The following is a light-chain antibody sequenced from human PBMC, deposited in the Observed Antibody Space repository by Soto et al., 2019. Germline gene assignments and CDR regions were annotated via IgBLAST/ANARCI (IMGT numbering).Light chain of an antibody. CDR2: EVS. CDR1: SGDVGGYNY. V-gene: IGLV2-14*01. CDR3: GVWDSSLTTYV. J-gene: IGLJ1*01. Sequence: QSALTQPASVSGSPGQSITISCTGTSGDVGGYNYVSWYQQHPGKVPKLIIYEVSKRPSGVSNRFSGSKSGNTASLTISGLQGEDEADYYCGVWDSSLTTYVFGTGTKVTVL.